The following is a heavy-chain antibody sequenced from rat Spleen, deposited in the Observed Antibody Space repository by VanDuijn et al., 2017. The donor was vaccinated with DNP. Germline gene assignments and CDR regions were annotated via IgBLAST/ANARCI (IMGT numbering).Heavy chain of an antibody. Sequence: EVQLVESGGDLVQPGRSLKLSCVASGFTFNNYLMTWIRQVPGKGLEWVASITSSGGSTYYPDSVKGRFTISRDYARSTLYLQMDSLRSEDTATYYCATSSYFGYDYGFAYWGQGTLVTVSS. J-gene: IGHJ3*01. CDR1: GFTFNNYL. CDR3: ATSSYFGYDYGFAY. CDR2: ITSSGGST. D-gene: IGHD1-7*01. V-gene: IGHV5-31*01.